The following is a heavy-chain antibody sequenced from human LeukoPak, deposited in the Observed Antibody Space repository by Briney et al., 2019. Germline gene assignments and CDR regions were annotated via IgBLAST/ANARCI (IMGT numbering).Heavy chain of an antibody. CDR2: INYFGDT. D-gene: IGHD6-19*01. Sequence: SQSLSLTCSVSGASTTSLYWTWVRQPPGKGLEWLAYINYFGDTNYNPSLKNRVTISIDTSKNQFSLRLTSVTAADTAVYSCARLWQTTVPGTAHPWRYMDVWGKGTTVTVS. J-gene: IGHJ6*03. CDR1: GASTTSLY. V-gene: IGHV4-59*11. CDR3: ARLWQTTVPGTAHPWRYMDV.